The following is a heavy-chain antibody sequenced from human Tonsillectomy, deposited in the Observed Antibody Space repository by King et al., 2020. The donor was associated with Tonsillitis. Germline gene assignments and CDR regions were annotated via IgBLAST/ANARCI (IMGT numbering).Heavy chain of an antibody. CDR3: ARDYGWRTYYKNPLYY. V-gene: IGHV4-59*01. CDR1: GGSFSGYY. J-gene: IGHJ4*02. Sequence: VQLQESGPGLVKPSETLSLTCTVSGGSFSGYYWSWIRQSPGKGLEWIGYFSNSGSTKYNPFLKSRVTISVDTSKNQFSLKLTSVTAADTAVYYCARDYGWRTYYKNPLYYWGQGTQVTVSS. CDR2: FSNSGST. D-gene: IGHD3-10*01.